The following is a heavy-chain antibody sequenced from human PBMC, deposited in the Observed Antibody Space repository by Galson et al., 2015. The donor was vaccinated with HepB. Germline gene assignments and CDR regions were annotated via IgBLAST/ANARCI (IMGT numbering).Heavy chain of an antibody. CDR3: ARRDTWYDF. CDR2: ISHSGGAT. Sequence: SLRLSCAASGFTFSSYDMAWVRQVPGKGLGWVSSISHSGGATYYADPVKGRFTISRDNSKNTLYLQMNSLRADDTAVYYCARRDTWYDFWGQGILVTVSS. D-gene: IGHD2-15*01. CDR1: GFTFSSYD. V-gene: IGHV3-23*01. J-gene: IGHJ4*02.